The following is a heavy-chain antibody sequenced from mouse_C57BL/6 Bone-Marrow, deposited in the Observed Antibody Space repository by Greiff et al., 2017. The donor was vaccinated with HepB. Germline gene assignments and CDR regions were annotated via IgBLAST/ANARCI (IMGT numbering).Heavy chain of an antibody. J-gene: IGHJ2*01. D-gene: IGHD4-1*02. CDR3: ARSTGRYFDY. CDR1: GYTFTDYY. Sequence: VMLVESGAELVRPGASVKLSCKASGYTFTDYYINWVKQRPGQGLEWIARIYPGSGNTYYNEKFKGKATLTAEKSSSTAYMQLSSLTSEDSAVYFCARSTGRYFDYWGQGTTLTVSS. CDR2: IYPGSGNT. V-gene: IGHV1-76*01.